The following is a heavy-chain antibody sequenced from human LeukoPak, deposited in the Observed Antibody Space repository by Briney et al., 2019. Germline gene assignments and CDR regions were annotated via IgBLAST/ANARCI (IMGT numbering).Heavy chain of an antibody. V-gene: IGHV2-70*11. CDR3: ARTTSSTSFNFDY. J-gene: IGHJ4*02. Sequence: EYGPALVKPTETLTLTCTFSGFSLSTSGVCESWIRQPPGKALEWLARIDWDNDKYYSTSLKTRLTISKDTSKNQVVLTMTNMDPVDTATYYCARTTSSTSFNFDYWGQGTLVTVSS. CDR2: IDWDNDK. CDR1: GFSLSTSGVC. D-gene: IGHD2-2*01.